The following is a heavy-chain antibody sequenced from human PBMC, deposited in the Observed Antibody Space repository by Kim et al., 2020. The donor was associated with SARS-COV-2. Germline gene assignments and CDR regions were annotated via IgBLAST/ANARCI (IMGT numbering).Heavy chain of an antibody. V-gene: IGHV3-13*01. CDR2: IGTAGDT. Sequence: GGSLRLSCAASGFTFSSYDMHWVRQATGKGLEWVSAIGTAGDTYYPGSVKDRFTISRENAKNSLYLQMNSLRAGDTAVYYCARGVAVAGTSDGMDVWGQGTTVTVSS. D-gene: IGHD6-19*01. CDR3: ARGVAVAGTSDGMDV. CDR1: GFTFSSYD. J-gene: IGHJ6*02.